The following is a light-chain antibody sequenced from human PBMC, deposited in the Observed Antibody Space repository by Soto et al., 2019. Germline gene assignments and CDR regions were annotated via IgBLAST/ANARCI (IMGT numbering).Light chain of an antibody. Sequence: EIVLTQSPGTLSLSPGERATLSCRASQSVSSSYLAWYQQKPGQAPRLLIYGASSRATGIPDRFSSSGSGTDFTLTISILEPEDFAVYYCQQYGSSPTFGGGTKVEIK. CDR3: QQYGSSPT. J-gene: IGKJ4*01. CDR1: QSVSSSY. CDR2: GAS. V-gene: IGKV3-20*01.